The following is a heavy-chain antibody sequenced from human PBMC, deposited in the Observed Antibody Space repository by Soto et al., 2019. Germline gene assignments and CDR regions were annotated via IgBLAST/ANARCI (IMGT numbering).Heavy chain of an antibody. V-gene: IGHV1-18*04. D-gene: IGHD6-19*01. CDR3: ARDGSGWYGGGSPTAY. CDR1: GYTFTSYG. Sequence: QVQLVQSGAEVKKPGASVKVSCKASGYTFTSYGISWVRQAPGQGLEWMGWISAYNGNTNYAQKLQGRVTMTTDTSTSTAYRELRSLRSDDTAVYYCARDGSGWYGGGSPTAYWGQGTLVTVSS. J-gene: IGHJ4*02. CDR2: ISAYNGNT.